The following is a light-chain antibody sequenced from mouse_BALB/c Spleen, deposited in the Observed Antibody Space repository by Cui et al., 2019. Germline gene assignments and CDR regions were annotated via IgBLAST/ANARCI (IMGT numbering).Light chain of an antibody. CDR1: SSVSY. V-gene: IGKV4-80*01. J-gene: IGKJ1*01. CDR3: HQWSSYPWT. Sequence: QIFLTQSPAIISASLGEEITLTCSASSSVSYMHWYQQKSGTSPKLLIYSTSNLASGVPSRFSGSGSGTFYSLTISSVEAEDAADYYCHQWSSYPWTFGGGTKLEIK. CDR2: STS.